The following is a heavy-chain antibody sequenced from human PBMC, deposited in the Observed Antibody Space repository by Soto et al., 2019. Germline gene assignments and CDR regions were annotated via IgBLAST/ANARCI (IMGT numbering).Heavy chain of an antibody. CDR3: AKGGDGYNQACKYHFDY. Sequence: QVQLVQSGAEVKKPGSSVKVSCRASGGTFSSYTISWVRQAPGQGLEWMGGIIPMFGTTRYAQKFQGRVTITADKSTNIAYMELSSQRSEDTAVYYCAKGGDGYNQACKYHFDYWVQGTLVTVS. CDR2: IIPMFGTT. J-gene: IGHJ4*02. CDR1: GGTFSSYT. V-gene: IGHV1-69*06. D-gene: IGHD3-16*01.